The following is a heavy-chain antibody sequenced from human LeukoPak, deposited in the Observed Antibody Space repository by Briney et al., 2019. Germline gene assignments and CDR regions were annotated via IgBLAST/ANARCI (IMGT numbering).Heavy chain of an antibody. CDR3: ARWDGYGYFDY. J-gene: IGHJ4*02. V-gene: IGHV3-66*01. CDR1: GFTFSSYW. Sequence: PGGSLRLSCAASGFTFSSYWMSWVRQAPGKGLEWVSVIYTGGSTYYADSVKGRFTISRDNSKNTLYLQMNSLRAEDTAVYYCARWDGYGYFDYWGQGTLVTVSS. D-gene: IGHD5-24*01. CDR2: IYTGGST.